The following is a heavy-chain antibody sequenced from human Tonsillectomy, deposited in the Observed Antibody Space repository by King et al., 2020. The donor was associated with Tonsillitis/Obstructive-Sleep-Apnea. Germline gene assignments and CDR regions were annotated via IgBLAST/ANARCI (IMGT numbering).Heavy chain of an antibody. CDR2: IYSSGST. CDR3: ARGSFYGSVTPLGY. V-gene: IGHV4-59*01. CDR1: GGSISSYY. J-gene: IGHJ4*02. D-gene: IGHD3-10*01. Sequence: QLQESGPGLVKPSETLSLTCTVSGGSISSYYWSWIRQPPGKGLEWIGYIYSSGSTNYNPSLKSRVTISVDTSKNQFSLKLSSVTAADTAVYYCARGSFYGSVTPLGYWGQGTLVTVSS.